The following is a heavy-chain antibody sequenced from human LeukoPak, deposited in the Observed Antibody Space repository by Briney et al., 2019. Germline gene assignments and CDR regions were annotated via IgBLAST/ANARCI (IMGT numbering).Heavy chain of an antibody. V-gene: IGHV1-24*01. CDR3: ARGVMAEGYFDY. Sequence: ASVKVSCRVSGYTLTELSMHWVRQAPGKGLEWMGGFDPEDGETIYAQKFQGRVTITTDESTSTAYMELSSLRSEDTAVYYCARGVMAEGYFDYWGQGTLVTVSS. CDR1: GYTLTELS. J-gene: IGHJ4*02. CDR2: FDPEDGET. D-gene: IGHD5-24*01.